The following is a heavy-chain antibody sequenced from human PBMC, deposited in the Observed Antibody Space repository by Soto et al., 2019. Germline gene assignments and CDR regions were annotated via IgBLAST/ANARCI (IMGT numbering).Heavy chain of an antibody. Sequence: PGESLKISCKGSGYSFTNYWISWVRQMPGKGLEWMGIIYPGDSDTRYSPSFQGQVTISADKSISTAYLQWSSLKASDTAMYYCARGAYTDYYGMDVWGQGTTVTVSS. CDR2: IYPGDSDT. CDR3: ARGAYTDYYGMDV. CDR1: GYSFTNYW. D-gene: IGHD2-2*02. J-gene: IGHJ6*02. V-gene: IGHV5-51*01.